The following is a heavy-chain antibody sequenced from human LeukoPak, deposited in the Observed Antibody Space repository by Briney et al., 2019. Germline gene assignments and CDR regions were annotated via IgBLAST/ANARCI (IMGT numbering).Heavy chain of an antibody. CDR2: ISDGSGST. V-gene: IGHV3-23*01. CDR3: AKPGISMLACYFDY. Sequence: GGSLRLFCAASGFTFRSYAMSWVRQAPGKGLEWVSIISDGSGSTYYADSVKGRFTISRDNSKNTLYLQMNSLRADDTAVYYCAKPGISMLACYFDYWGQGTLVTVSS. CDR1: GFTFRSYA. D-gene: IGHD3-22*01. J-gene: IGHJ4*02.